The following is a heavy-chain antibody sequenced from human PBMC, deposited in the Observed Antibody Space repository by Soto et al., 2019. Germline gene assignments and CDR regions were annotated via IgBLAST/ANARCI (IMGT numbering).Heavy chain of an antibody. CDR1: GYTFSSYG. D-gene: IGHD3-9*01. CDR3: ARGPNYDILTGNYDGMDV. J-gene: IGHJ6*02. V-gene: IGHV1-18*01. Sequence: QVQLVQSGAEVKKPGASVKVSCKASGYTFSSYGISWVRQAPGQGLEWMGWISAYNGNTNYAQKLQGRVTMTTDTSTRTAYMELRSLRSDDTAVYYCARGPNYDILTGNYDGMDVWGQGTTVTVSS. CDR2: ISAYNGNT.